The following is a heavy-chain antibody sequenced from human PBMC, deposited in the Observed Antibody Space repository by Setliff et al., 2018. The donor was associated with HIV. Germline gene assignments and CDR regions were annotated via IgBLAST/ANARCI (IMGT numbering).Heavy chain of an antibody. CDR3: ARHCNSGSCYKGNGHYGMDV. J-gene: IGHJ6*02. V-gene: IGHV5-51*01. CDR1: GYTFTSDW. D-gene: IGHD2-8*01. CDR2: IYFGDSDA. Sequence: GESLKISCKASGYTFTSDWIGWVRQMPGKGLEWMGIIYFGDSDARYSPSFQGQVTISADKSISTAYLQWSSLEASDTAMYYCARHCNSGSCYKGNGHYGMDVWGQGTTVTVSS.